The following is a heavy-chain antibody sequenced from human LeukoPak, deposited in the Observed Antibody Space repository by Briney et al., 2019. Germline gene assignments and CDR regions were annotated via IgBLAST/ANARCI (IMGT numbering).Heavy chain of an antibody. Sequence: PGGSLRLSCAASGFTVSSNYMSWVRQAPGKGLEWVSSISSSSSYIYYADSVKGRFTISRDNSKNALYLQMNSLRAEDTAVYYCAKDLRAYCGGDCHYGYYGMDVWGQGTTVTVSS. V-gene: IGHV3-21*01. CDR3: AKDLRAYCGGDCHYGYYGMDV. CDR1: GFTVSSNY. D-gene: IGHD2-21*02. J-gene: IGHJ6*02. CDR2: ISSSSSYI.